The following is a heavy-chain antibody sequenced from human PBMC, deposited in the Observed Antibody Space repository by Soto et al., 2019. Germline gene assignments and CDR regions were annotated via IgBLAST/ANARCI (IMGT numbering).Heavy chain of an antibody. Sequence: PSETLSLTCAVSGGSISSSNWWSWVRQPPGKGLEWIGEVYHTGSTNYNPSLKSRVTISVDKSKNQFSLNLSSVTAADTAVYYCARERPQGYGMDVWGQGTTVTVSS. J-gene: IGHJ6*02. CDR2: VYHTGST. CDR3: ARERPQGYGMDV. CDR1: GGSISSSNW. V-gene: IGHV4-4*02.